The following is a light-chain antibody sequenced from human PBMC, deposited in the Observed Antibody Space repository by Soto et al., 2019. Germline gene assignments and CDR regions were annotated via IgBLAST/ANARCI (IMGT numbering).Light chain of an antibody. CDR1: QSISSW. J-gene: IGKJ2*01. Sequence: DIQMTQSPSTLSVSVGDRVTITCRASQSISSWLAWYQQKPGIAPKLLIYHASNLDSGVPSRFSGSGYGTEFTLTISSLQPDDFATYYCQHYDSFPHTFGQGAKLEIK. CDR2: HAS. CDR3: QHYDSFPHT. V-gene: IGKV1-5*01.